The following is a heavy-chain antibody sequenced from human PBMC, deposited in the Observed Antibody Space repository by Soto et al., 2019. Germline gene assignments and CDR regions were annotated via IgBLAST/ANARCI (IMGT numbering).Heavy chain of an antibody. D-gene: IGHD3-22*01. CDR2: IIPIFGTA. Sequence: SVKVSCKASGGTFSSYAISWVRQAPGQGLEWMGGIIPIFGTANYAQKFQGRVTITADKSTSTAYMELSSLRSEDTAVYYCARDYYYDSSGLNWFDPWGQGTLVTVS. V-gene: IGHV1-69*06. CDR3: ARDYYYDSSGLNWFDP. CDR1: GGTFSSYA. J-gene: IGHJ5*02.